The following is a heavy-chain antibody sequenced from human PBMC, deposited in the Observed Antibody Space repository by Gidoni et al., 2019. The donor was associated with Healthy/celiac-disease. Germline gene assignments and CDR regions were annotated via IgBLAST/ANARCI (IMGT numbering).Heavy chain of an antibody. J-gene: IGHJ6*02. CDR3: GREGRDSDHYYYYYGMDV. Sequence: EVQLLDSGRGLVQPGGSLSLSCAASAFTFSSSWRSWVRQAPGKGLEWGANIKQDGSEKYYVDSVKGRFTISRDNAKNSLYLQMNSLRAEDTAVYYCGREGRDSDHYYYYYGMDVWGQGTTVTVSS. CDR2: IKQDGSEK. D-gene: IGHD2-15*01. CDR1: AFTFSSSW. V-gene: IGHV3-7*03.